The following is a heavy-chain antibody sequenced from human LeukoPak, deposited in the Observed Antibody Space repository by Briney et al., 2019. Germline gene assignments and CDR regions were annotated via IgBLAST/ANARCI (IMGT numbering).Heavy chain of an antibody. CDR3: ARSVVPTAPIDY. V-gene: IGHV4-39*07. J-gene: IGHJ4*02. CDR2: IFYSGST. CDR1: GGSISSSSYY. D-gene: IGHD2-2*01. Sequence: SETLSLTCTVSGGSISSSSYYWGWIRQPPGKGLEWIGSIFYSGSTYYNPSLKSRVTISVDTSKNQFSLKLSSVTAADTAVYYCARSVVPTAPIDYWGQGTLVTVSS.